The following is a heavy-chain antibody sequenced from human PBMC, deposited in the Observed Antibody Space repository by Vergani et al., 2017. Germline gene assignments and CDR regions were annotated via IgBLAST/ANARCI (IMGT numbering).Heavy chain of an antibody. CDR3: ARGVRFLEWRGSTFDY. D-gene: IGHD3-3*01. CDR2: IWYDGNNK. Sequence: QVQLVESGGGVVQPGRSLRLSCAASGFTFSSCGMHWVRQAPGKGLEWVAVIWYDGNNKYYADSVKGRFTISRDNSKNTMYLQMNSLRAEDTAVYYCARGVRFLEWRGSTFDYWGQGTLVTVSS. CDR1: GFTFSSCG. J-gene: IGHJ4*02. V-gene: IGHV3-33*01.